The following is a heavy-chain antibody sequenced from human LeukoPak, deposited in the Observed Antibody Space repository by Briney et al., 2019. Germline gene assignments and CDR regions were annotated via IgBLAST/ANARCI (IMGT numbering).Heavy chain of an antibody. CDR1: GDSISSYY. D-gene: IGHD7-27*01. Sequence: SETLSLTCTVSGDSISSYYWSWIRQPAGKGLEWIGRISPRGSTNHNPSLKSRVTMSVDTSKNQFSLKLSSVTAADTAVYYCAREYISGDRFFDYWGQGTLVTVSS. CDR2: ISPRGST. J-gene: IGHJ4*02. V-gene: IGHV4-4*07. CDR3: AREYISGDRFFDY.